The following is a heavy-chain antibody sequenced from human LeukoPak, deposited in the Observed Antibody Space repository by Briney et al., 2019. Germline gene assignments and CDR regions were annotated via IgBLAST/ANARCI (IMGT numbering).Heavy chain of an antibody. D-gene: IGHD3-22*01. CDR2: ISGGGGST. J-gene: IGHJ4*02. V-gene: IGHV3-23*01. Sequence: GGSLRLSCAASGFTFTSYSMNWVRQAAGKGLEWVSTISGGGGSTYYADSVKGRFTISRDNSKNTLYLQVNSLRAEDTAVYYCARGQYYSETNGYYLFDYWGQGTLVTVSS. CDR1: GFTFTSYS. CDR3: ARGQYYSETNGYYLFDY.